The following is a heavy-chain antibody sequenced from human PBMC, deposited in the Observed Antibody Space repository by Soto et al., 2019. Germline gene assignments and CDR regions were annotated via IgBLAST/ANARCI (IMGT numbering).Heavy chain of an antibody. Sequence: ETLRLSCAASGFTVSSNYMSWVRQAPGKGLEWVSVIYSGGSTYYADSVKGRFTISRDNSKNTLYLQMNSLRAEDTAVYYCASRQDTAMVGAFDIWGQGTMVTVSS. D-gene: IGHD5-18*01. V-gene: IGHV3-53*01. CDR2: IYSGGST. CDR1: GFTVSSNY. J-gene: IGHJ3*02. CDR3: ASRQDTAMVGAFDI.